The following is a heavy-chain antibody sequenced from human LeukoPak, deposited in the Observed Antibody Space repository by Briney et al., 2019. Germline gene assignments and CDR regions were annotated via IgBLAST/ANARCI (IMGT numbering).Heavy chain of an antibody. J-gene: IGHJ6*02. CDR3: ARGYDILTGYSSGMDV. D-gene: IGHD3-9*01. V-gene: IGHV3-11*04. CDR1: GFTFSDYY. CDR2: ISGGGNDI. Sequence: PGGSLRLSCAASGFTFSDYYVSWIRQAPGKGLEWVSYISGGGNDINYADSVKGRFTISRDNAKNSLYLQMNSLRAEDTAVYYCARGYDILTGYSSGMDVWGQGTTVTVSS.